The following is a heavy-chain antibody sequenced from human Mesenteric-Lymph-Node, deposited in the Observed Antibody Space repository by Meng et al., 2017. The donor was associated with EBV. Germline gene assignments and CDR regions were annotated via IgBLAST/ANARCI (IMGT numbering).Heavy chain of an antibody. J-gene: IGHJ4*02. CDR1: GDTFNTYY. D-gene: IGHD6-19*01. CDR2: GSPSGGSA. Sequence: QLLLGESGAEVKKPGASVKVSCKASGDTFNTYYIHWVRQAPGQGLEWMGIGSPSGGSASYAQKFQGRVTMTRDTSTNTDYVELSSLASEDTAIYYCARAHYRSGWYGFNYWGQGTLVTVSS. CDR3: ARAHYRSGWYGFNY. V-gene: IGHV1-46*02.